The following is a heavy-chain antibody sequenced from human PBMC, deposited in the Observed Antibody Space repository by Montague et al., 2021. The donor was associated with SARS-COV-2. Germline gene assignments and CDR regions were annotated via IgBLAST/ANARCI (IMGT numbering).Heavy chain of an antibody. J-gene: IGHJ6*02. D-gene: IGHD3-9*01. CDR1: GDSIRSSNFY. V-gene: IGHV4-61*05. Sequence: SETLSLTCDVSGDSIRSSNFYWGWIRQSPGKGLEWIGYIDYSGSTNYNPSLQSRVIISVDRSKIQFSLKLNSVTAADTAIYYCARLPYDNSYGMDVWGQGTTVTVSS. CDR3: ARLPYDNSYGMDV. CDR2: IDYSGST.